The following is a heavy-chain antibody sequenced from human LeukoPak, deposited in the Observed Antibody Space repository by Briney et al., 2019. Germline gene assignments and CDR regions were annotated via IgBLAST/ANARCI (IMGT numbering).Heavy chain of an antibody. CDR1: GFTFSSYS. D-gene: IGHD3-22*01. J-gene: IGHJ4*02. CDR3: ARDGGLTYYYDTSGYYNDY. V-gene: IGHV3-21*01. CDR2: ISSSSSYI. Sequence: GGSLRLSCAASGFTFSSYSMNWVRQAPGKGLEWVSSISSSSSYIYHADSVKGRFTISRDNAKNSLYLQMNSLRAEDTAVYYCARDGGLTYYYDTSGYYNDYWGQGTLVTVSS.